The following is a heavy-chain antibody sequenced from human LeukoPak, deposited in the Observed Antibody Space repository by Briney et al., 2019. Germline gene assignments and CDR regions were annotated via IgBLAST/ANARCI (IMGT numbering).Heavy chain of an antibody. CDR2: INWNGGST. Sequence: GGSLRLSCAASGFTFDDYGMSWVRQAPGKGLEWVSGINWNGGSTGYADSVKGRFTISRDNAKNFLYLQMNSLRAEDTALYYCARVPVDYYYYMDVWGKGTTVTVSS. V-gene: IGHV3-20*04. D-gene: IGHD4-23*01. CDR3: ARVPVDYYYYMDV. J-gene: IGHJ6*03. CDR1: GFTFDDYG.